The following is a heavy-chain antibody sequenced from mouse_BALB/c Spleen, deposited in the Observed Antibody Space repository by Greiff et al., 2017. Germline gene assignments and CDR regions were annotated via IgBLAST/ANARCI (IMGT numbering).Heavy chain of an antibody. D-gene: IGHD1-1*01. CDR1: GFTFSSYA. Sequence: EVQRVESGGGLVKPGGSLKLSCAASGFTFSSYAMSWVRQSPEKRLEWVAEISSGGSYTYYPDTVTGRFTISRDNAKNTLYLEMSSLRSEDTAMYYCARSPYYGSSSPYFDYWGQGTTLTVSS. J-gene: IGHJ2*01. V-gene: IGHV5-9-4*01. CDR2: ISSGGSYT. CDR3: ARSPYYGSSSPYFDY.